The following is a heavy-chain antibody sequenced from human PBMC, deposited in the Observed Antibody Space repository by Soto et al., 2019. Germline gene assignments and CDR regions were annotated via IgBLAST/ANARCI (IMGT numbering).Heavy chain of an antibody. J-gene: IGHJ6*02. Sequence: SETLSLTCTVSGGSISSGDYYWSWIRQPPGKGLEWIGYIYYSGSTYYNPSLKSRVTISVDTSKNQFSLKLSSVTAADTAVYYCARAGAYSGYGQNYYYYGMDVWGQGTTVTVSS. CDR2: IYYSGST. D-gene: IGHD5-12*01. V-gene: IGHV4-30-4*01. CDR1: GGSISSGDYY. CDR3: ARAGAYSGYGQNYYYYGMDV.